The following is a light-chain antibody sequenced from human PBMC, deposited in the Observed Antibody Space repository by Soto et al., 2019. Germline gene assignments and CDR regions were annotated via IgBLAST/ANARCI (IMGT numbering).Light chain of an antibody. Sequence: EIVLTQSPGTLSLSPGERATLSCRASQSVSNNYLAWYQQKPGQAPRLLIYGASNRATGIPARFSGSGSGTEFTLTISSLQSEDFAVYYCQQYNNWLITFGQGTRLEIK. CDR1: QSVSNN. CDR3: QQYNNWLIT. J-gene: IGKJ5*01. V-gene: IGKV3-15*01. CDR2: GAS.